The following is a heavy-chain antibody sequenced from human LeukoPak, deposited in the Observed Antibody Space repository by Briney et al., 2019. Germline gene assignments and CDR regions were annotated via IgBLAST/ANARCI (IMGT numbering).Heavy chain of an antibody. CDR3: ARDREYSVTSDY. J-gene: IGHJ4*02. V-gene: IGHV1-18*04. Sequence: ASVKVSCKASGYTFSGYYIHWVRQAPGQGLEWMGWISAYNGNTNYAQKLQGRVTMTTDTSTSTAYMELRSLRSDDTAVYYCARDREYSVTSDYWGQGTLVTVSS. CDR2: ISAYNGNT. D-gene: IGHD5/OR15-5a*01. CDR1: GYTFSGYY.